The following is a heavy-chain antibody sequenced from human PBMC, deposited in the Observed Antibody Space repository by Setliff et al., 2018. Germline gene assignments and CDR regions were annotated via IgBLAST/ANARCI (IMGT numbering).Heavy chain of an antibody. CDR2: ISGSSSYI. CDR3: ARARGYSYGPFDY. D-gene: IGHD5-18*01. Sequence: GGSLRLSCAASGFTFSSNNMHWVRQAPGKGLEWVSCISGSSSYIYYADSVKGRFTISRDNAKNSLYLQMNSLRAEDTAVYSCARARGYSYGPFDYWGQGTLVTVSS. CDR1: GFTFSSNN. V-gene: IGHV3-21*01. J-gene: IGHJ4*02.